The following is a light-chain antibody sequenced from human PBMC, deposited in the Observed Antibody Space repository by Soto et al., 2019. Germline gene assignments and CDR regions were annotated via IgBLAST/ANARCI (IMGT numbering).Light chain of an antibody. Sequence: DIVMTQSPLSLPVTPGEPASISCRSSQSLLHSNGYNYLDWYLQKPGQSPQLLIYLGSNRASGVPARFSGSGSGTDFTLKISRVEAEDVGVYYCMPALQTPRTFGQGTKVEIK. J-gene: IGKJ1*01. CDR2: LGS. CDR1: QSLLHSNGYNY. V-gene: IGKV2-28*01. CDR3: MPALQTPRT.